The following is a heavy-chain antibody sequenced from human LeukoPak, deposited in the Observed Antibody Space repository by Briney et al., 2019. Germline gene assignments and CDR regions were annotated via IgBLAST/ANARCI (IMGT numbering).Heavy chain of an antibody. Sequence: GGSLRLSCVTSGFTFSRYSMNWVRQAPGKGLEWVANIKQDGSEKYYVDSVKGRFTISRDNAKNSVYLQMNSLRAEDTAVYYCARGRGPDYWGQGTLVTVSS. CDR1: GFTFSRYS. CDR2: IKQDGSEK. V-gene: IGHV3-7*01. CDR3: ARGRGPDY. J-gene: IGHJ4*02.